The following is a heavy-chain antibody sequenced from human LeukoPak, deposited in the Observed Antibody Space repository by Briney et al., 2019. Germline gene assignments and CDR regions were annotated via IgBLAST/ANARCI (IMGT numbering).Heavy chain of an antibody. D-gene: IGHD1-14*01. CDR1: GFTFSSYS. J-gene: IGHJ6*03. V-gene: IGHV3-21*01. CDR3: ARGDYLGTERYYYYMDV. CDR2: ISSISSYI. Sequence: GGSLRLSCAASGFTFSSYSTNWVRQAPGKGLGWVSSISSISSYIYYADSVKGRFTISRDNAKNSLYLQRNSLRAEDTAVYYCARGDYLGTERYYYYMDVWGKGTTVTVSS.